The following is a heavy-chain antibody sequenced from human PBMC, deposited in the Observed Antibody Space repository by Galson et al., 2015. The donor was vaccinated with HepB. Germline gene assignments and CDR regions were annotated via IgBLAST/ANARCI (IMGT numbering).Heavy chain of an antibody. Sequence: SVKVSCKASGYSFTSYYMHWVRQAPGQGLEWMGIINPSGGSTSYAQKFQGIVTMTRDTSTSTVYMELSSLRSEDTAVYYCARDSPLYCSGGSCYWGGWYYYYGMDVWGQGTTVTVSS. V-gene: IGHV1-46*01. D-gene: IGHD2-15*01. CDR2: INPSGGST. CDR1: GYSFTSYY. J-gene: IGHJ6*02. CDR3: ARDSPLYCSGGSCYWGGWYYYYGMDV.